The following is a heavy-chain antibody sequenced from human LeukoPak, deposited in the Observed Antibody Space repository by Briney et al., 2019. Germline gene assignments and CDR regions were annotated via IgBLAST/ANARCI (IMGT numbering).Heavy chain of an antibody. CDR1: GGSISSYY. V-gene: IGHV4-59*01. CDR3: ARRDYCDSSGYYY. D-gene: IGHD3-22*01. CDR2: IYYSGST. Sequence: SETLSLTCTVSGGSISSYYWSWIRQPPGKGLEFIGYIYYSGSTNYNPSLKSRVTISVDTSKNQFSLKLSSVTAADTAVYYCARRDYCDSSGYYYWGQGTLVTVSS. J-gene: IGHJ4*02.